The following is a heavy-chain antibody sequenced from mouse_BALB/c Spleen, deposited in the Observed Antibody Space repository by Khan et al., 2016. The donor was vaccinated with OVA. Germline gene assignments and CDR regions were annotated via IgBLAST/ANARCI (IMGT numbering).Heavy chain of an antibody. V-gene: IGHV2-6*02. J-gene: IGHJ4*01. D-gene: IGHD2-3*01. CDR3: ARWFDGYSSLYAMDY. CDR1: GFSLTSYG. CDR2: IWSDGST. Sequence: QVQLQQPGPGLVAPSQSLSITCTVSGFSLTSYGVPWVRQPPGKGLEWLVVIWSDGSTNYNSVLKSRLSISKDNSKSQVFLKMNSLQTDDTAIYYCARWFDGYSSLYAMDYWGQGTSVTVSS.